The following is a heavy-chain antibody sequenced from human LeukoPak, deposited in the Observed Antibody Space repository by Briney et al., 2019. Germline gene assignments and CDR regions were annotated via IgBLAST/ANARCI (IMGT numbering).Heavy chain of an antibody. V-gene: IGHV3-53*01. CDR2: IYSGGST. J-gene: IGHJ4*02. D-gene: IGHD4-17*01. CDR3: ARGGYGDYGLEAY. Sequence: GGSLRLSCAASGFTVSSNYMSWVRQAPGKGLEWVSVIYSGGSTYYADSVKGRFTISRDNSKNTLYLQMNSLRAEDTAVYYCARGGYGDYGLEAYWGQGTLVTVSS. CDR1: GFTVSSNY.